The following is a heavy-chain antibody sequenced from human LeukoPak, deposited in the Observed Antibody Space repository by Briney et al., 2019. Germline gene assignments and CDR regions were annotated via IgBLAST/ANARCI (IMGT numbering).Heavy chain of an antibody. CDR3: ARLSTVTTRFDY. CDR1: GGSISTYY. J-gene: IGHJ4*02. CDR2: IYYSGST. D-gene: IGHD4-17*01. V-gene: IGHV4-39*07. Sequence: PSETLSLTCTVSGGSISTYYWSWIRQPPGKGLEWIGSIYYSGSTYYNPSLKSRVTISVDTSKNQFSLKLSSVTAADTAVYYCARLSTVTTRFDYWGQGTLVTVSS.